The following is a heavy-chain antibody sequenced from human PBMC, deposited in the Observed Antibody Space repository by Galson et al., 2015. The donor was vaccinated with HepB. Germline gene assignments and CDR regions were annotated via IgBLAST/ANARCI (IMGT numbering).Heavy chain of an antibody. CDR3: ARGGGTMVRGVSMGWFDP. CDR1: GGTFSSYT. Sequence: SCKASGGTFSSYTISWVRQAPGQGLEWMGRIIPILGIANYAQKFQGRVTITADKSTSTAYMELSSLRSEDTAVYYCARGGGTMVRGVSMGWFDPWGQGTLVTVSS. D-gene: IGHD3-10*01. J-gene: IGHJ5*02. CDR2: IIPILGIA. V-gene: IGHV1-69*02.